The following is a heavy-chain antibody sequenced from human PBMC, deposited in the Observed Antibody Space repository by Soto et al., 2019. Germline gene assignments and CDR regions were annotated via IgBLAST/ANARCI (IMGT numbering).Heavy chain of an antibody. CDR2: LYYGGST. CDR3: ARQLPVGATSWFDP. V-gene: IGHV4-39*01. D-gene: IGHD1-26*01. Sequence: QLQESGQGLVKPSETLSLTCTVSGGSISSDDYFWGWIRQPPGKGLEWIGSLYYGGSTFYNPSLKSRVTISLDTSKNQFSLKLTSVTAADTAVYYCARQLPVGATSWFDPWGQGTLVTVSS. CDR1: GGSISSDDYF. J-gene: IGHJ5*02.